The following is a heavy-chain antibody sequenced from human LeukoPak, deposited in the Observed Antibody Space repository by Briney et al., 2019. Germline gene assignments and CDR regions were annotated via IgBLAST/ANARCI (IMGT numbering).Heavy chain of an antibody. V-gene: IGHV3-33*01. J-gene: IGHJ6*04. CDR3: ARDLYYYGSSYYYGMDV. Sequence: PGGSLRLSCAASGFTFSSYGMHWVRQAPGKGLEWVAIIWYDGSNKFYADSVKGRFTISRDNSKNTLYLQMNSLRAEDTAVYCCARDLYYYGSSYYYGMDVWGKGTTVTVSS. CDR1: GFTFSSYG. D-gene: IGHD3-10*01. CDR2: IWYDGSNK.